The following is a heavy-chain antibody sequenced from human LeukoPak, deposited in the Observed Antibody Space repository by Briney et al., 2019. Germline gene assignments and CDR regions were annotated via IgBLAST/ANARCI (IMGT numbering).Heavy chain of an antibody. CDR3: ARQRYHSGSKYFDS. CDR2: MFYSGKT. Sequence: SETQSLTCALSGGSISSYYWSWIRQSPGKGLEWLGYMFYSGKTNYNPSLKSQVTMSIDTSRKEVSLKLSSVTAAVTAVYYCARQRYHSGSKYFDSWGEGILVTVSS. D-gene: IGHD3-10*01. CDR1: GGSISSYY. V-gene: IGHV4-59*08. J-gene: IGHJ4*02.